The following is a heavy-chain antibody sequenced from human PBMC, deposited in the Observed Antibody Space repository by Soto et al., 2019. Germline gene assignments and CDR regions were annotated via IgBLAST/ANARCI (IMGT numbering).Heavy chain of an antibody. CDR3: ARGSYYYDSSGYYHY. V-gene: IGHV4-59*08. J-gene: IGHJ4*02. CDR2: VNNNGNT. Sequence: PSETLSLTCNVSGGSVSGYHWSWIRQPPGKVLEWIGYVNNNGNTDYNPSLESRVTISVDTSRNQISLYLTSVTAADTAVYYCARGSYYYDSSGYYHYWGQGTLVTVSS. CDR1: GGSVSGYH. D-gene: IGHD3-22*01.